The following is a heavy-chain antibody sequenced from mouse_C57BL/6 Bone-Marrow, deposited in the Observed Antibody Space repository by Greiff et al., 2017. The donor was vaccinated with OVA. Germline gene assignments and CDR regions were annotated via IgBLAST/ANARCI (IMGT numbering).Heavy chain of an antibody. Sequence: EVKVVESGGGLVKPGGSLKLSCAASGFTFSDYGMHWVRQAPEKGLEWVAYISSGSSTIYYADTVKGRFTISRDNAKNTLFLQMTSLRSEDTAMYYCARGDDYDGFAYWGQGTLVTVSA. D-gene: IGHD2-4*01. J-gene: IGHJ3*01. CDR3: ARGDDYDGFAY. CDR2: ISSGSSTI. CDR1: GFTFSDYG. V-gene: IGHV5-17*01.